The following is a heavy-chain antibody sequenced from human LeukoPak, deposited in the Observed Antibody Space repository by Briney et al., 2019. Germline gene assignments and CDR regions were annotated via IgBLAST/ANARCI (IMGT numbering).Heavy chain of an antibody. J-gene: IGHJ4*02. CDR1: GGSFSGYY. CDR2: INHSGST. Sequence: SETLSLTCAVYGGSFSGYYWSWIRQPPGKGLEWIGEINHSGSTNYNPSLKSRVTISVDTSKNQFSLKLSSVTAADTAVYYCARLRGIYYYGSGSYHYFDYWGQGTLVTVSS. D-gene: IGHD3-10*01. V-gene: IGHV4-34*01. CDR3: ARLRGIYYYGSGSYHYFDY.